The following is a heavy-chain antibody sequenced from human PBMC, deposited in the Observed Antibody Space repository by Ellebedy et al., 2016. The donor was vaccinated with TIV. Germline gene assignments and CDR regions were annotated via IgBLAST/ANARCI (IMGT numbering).Heavy chain of an antibody. V-gene: IGHV3-30*02. CDR2: IRSDGSTK. D-gene: IGHD3-16*01. CDR3: VKGAYPVPTVMAV. Sequence: GESLKISCAASGFTTSGMHWVRQAPGKGLEWVAFIRSDGSTKYYADSVKGRFTISRDTSKNTLDLQMTSLRAEDTALDYCVKGAYPVPTVMAVWGQGTMVIVSS. J-gene: IGHJ6*02. CDR1: GFTTSG.